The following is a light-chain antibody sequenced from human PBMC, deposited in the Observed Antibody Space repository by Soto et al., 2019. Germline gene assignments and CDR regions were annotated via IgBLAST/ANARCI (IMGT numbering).Light chain of an antibody. CDR1: EGVSSGY. V-gene: IGKV3-20*01. CDR3: QQYGSAPFT. CDR2: DAS. Sequence: EVVLTQSPGTLSLSPGGRATLSCRASEGVSSGYLAWYQQKPGQAPRLLIYDASSRATGIPDRISGSGSGTDFTLTISRLEPEDFAVYYCQQYGSAPFTFGPGTKVDIK. J-gene: IGKJ3*01.